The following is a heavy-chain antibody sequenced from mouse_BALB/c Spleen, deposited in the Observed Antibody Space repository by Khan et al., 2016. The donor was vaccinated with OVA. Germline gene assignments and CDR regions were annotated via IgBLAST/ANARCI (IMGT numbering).Heavy chain of an antibody. Sequence: QVQLKESGPGLVAPSQSLSITCTVSGFSLTSYGVHWVRQPPGKGLEWLGVICAGGSTNYNSPLMSRLSISKDNSKSQVVLKMNSLQTEDTAMYYCARLEDIWGQGTTLTVSS. D-gene: IGHD1-3*01. J-gene: IGHJ2*01. CDR1: GFSLTSYG. CDR2: ICAGGST. CDR3: ARLEDI. V-gene: IGHV2-9*02.